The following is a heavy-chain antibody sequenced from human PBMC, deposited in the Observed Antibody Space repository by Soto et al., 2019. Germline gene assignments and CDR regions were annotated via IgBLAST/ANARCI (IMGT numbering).Heavy chain of an antibody. Sequence: EVQLVETGGGLIQPGGSLRLSCAASGFTVSSNYMSWVRQAPGKGLEWVSVLYSGGSTYYADSVKGRFTISRDNSKNTLYLQMNSLRAEDTAEYYCARDGGYYDSSGYFDYWGQGTLVTVSS. D-gene: IGHD3-22*01. V-gene: IGHV3-53*02. CDR3: ARDGGYYDSSGYFDY. J-gene: IGHJ4*02. CDR1: GFTVSSNY. CDR2: LYSGGST.